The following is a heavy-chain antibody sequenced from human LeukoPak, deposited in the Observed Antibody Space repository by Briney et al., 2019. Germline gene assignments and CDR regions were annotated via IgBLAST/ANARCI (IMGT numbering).Heavy chain of an antibody. J-gene: IGHJ4*02. CDR1: GFTFSSYS. CDR2: ISSSSSYI. Sequence: TGGSLRLSCAASGFTFSSYSMNWVRQAPGKGLEWVSSISSSSSYIYYADSVKGRFTISRDNAKNSLYLQMNSLRAEDTAVYYCAKAATMIVRVVDYWGQGTLVTVSS. V-gene: IGHV3-21*04. D-gene: IGHD3-22*01. CDR3: AKAATMIVRVVDY.